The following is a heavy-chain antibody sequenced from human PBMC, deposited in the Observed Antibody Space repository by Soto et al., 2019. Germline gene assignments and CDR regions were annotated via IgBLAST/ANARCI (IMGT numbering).Heavy chain of an antibody. V-gene: IGHV4-59*01. J-gene: IGHJ5*02. D-gene: IGHD5-12*01. CDR2: IYYSGST. CDR1: GDSISSYY. Sequence: SETLSLTCTVSGDSISSYYWSWVRQPPGKGLEWIGYIYYSGSTNYNPSLKSRVTISVDTPKNQFSLKLTSVTAADTAVYYCARGVATTGPWGQGTLVTVSS. CDR3: ARGVATTGP.